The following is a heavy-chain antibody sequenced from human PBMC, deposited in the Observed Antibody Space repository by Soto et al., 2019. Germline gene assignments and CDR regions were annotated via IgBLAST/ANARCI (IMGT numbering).Heavy chain of an antibody. Sequence: ASVKVSCKASGGTFSSYTISWVRQAPGQGLEWMGRIIPILGIANYAQKFQGRVTITADKSTSTAYMELSSLRSEDTAVYYCARTETYYDFWSRTNWFDPWGQGTLVTVSS. CDR1: GGTFSSYT. V-gene: IGHV1-69*02. D-gene: IGHD3-3*01. CDR2: IIPILGIA. CDR3: ARTETYYDFWSRTNWFDP. J-gene: IGHJ5*02.